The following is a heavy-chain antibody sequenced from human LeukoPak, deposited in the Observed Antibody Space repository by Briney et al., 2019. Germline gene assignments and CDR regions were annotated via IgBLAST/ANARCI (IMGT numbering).Heavy chain of an antibody. J-gene: IGHJ4*02. CDR2: ISYSGGT. Sequence: SETLSLTCTVSGGSISNYYWSWIRQPPGKGLEWIGYISYSGGTNYNPSLKSRITISVDTSKNQFSLKLRSVTAADTAVYYCARYSSSWYGSDYWGQGTLVTVSS. D-gene: IGHD6-13*01. V-gene: IGHV4-59*08. CDR3: ARYSSSWYGSDY. CDR1: GGSISNYY.